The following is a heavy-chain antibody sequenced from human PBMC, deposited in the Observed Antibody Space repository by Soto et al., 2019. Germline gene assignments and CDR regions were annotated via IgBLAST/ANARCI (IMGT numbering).Heavy chain of an antibody. CDR3: ARDMSGITIFAENYFDY. CDR2: IIPILGIA. V-gene: IGHV1-69*04. D-gene: IGHD3-3*01. CDR1: GGTFSSYT. Sequence: SVKVSCKASGGTFSSYTISWVRQAPGQGLEWMGRIIPILGIANYAQKFQGRVTITADKSTSTAYMELSSLRSEDTAVYYCARDMSGITIFAENYFDYWGQGTLVTVS. J-gene: IGHJ4*02.